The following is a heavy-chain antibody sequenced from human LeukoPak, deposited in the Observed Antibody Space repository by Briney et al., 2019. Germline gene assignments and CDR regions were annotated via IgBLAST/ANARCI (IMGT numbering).Heavy chain of an antibody. CDR2: ISSNGGST. Sequence: GGSLRLSCAASGFTFSSYAMHWVRQAPGKGLECVSAISSNGGSTYYANSVKGRFTISRDNSKNTLYLQMGSLRAEDMDVYYCARGATYYYDSSGVFDYWGQGTLVTVSS. J-gene: IGHJ4*02. D-gene: IGHD3-22*01. V-gene: IGHV3-64*01. CDR3: ARGATYYYDSSGVFDY. CDR1: GFTFSSYA.